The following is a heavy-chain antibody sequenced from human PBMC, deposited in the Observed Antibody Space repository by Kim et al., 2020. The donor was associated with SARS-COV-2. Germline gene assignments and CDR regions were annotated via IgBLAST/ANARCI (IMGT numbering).Heavy chain of an antibody. CDR3: ARIGGGMTLVRGKISSLYKGMDG. J-gene: IGHJ6*02. Sequence: GGSLRLSCEASGFTLSKNWMTWVRQAPGKGLEWVARIKQEATERTYLDSVKGRFTIFRDNTKNSLYLQMNSLRVEDTAIYYCARIGGGMTLVRGKISSLYKGMDGWGQGTTVTVSS. D-gene: IGHD3-10*01. CDR1: GFTLSKNW. CDR2: IKQEATER. V-gene: IGHV3-7*01.